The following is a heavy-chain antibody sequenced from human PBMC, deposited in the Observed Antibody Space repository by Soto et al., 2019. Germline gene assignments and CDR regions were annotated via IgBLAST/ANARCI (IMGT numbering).Heavy chain of an antibody. V-gene: IGHV3-23*01. Sequence: EVQLLESGGGLVQPGGSLRLSCAASGFTFSSYAMSWVRQAPGKGLEWVSVISGSGGSTDHADSVKGRFTISRDNPKNTVYLQMNSLRAEDTAVYYCARDMRPYYYYFAMDVWGQGTTVTVSS. CDR2: ISGSGGST. CDR1: GFTFSSYA. D-gene: IGHD2-2*01. CDR3: ARDMRPYYYYFAMDV. J-gene: IGHJ6*02.